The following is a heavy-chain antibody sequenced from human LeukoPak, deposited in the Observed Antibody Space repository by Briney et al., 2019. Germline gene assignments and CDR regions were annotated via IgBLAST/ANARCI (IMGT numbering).Heavy chain of an antibody. CDR1: GFTFSSYA. D-gene: IGHD3-10*01. CDR3: AREASITHDAFDI. CDR2: IYSGGST. Sequence: GGSLRLSCAASGFTFSSYAMSWVRQAPGKGLEWVSVIYSGGSTYYADSVKGRFTISRDNSKNTLYLQMNSLRAEDTAVYYCAREASITHDAFDIWGQGTMVTVSS. J-gene: IGHJ3*02. V-gene: IGHV3-66*01.